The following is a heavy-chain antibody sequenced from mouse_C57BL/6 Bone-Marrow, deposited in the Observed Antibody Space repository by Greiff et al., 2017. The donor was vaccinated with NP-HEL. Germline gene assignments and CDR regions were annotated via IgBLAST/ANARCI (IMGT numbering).Heavy chain of an antibody. Sequence: DVQLQESGPGLVKPSQSLSLTCSVTGYSITSGYYWNWIRQFPGNKLEWMGYISYDGSNNYNPSLKNRISITRDTSKNQFFLKLNSVTTEDTATYYCARDYYGSLGSMDYWGQGTSVTVSS. J-gene: IGHJ4*01. CDR2: ISYDGSN. V-gene: IGHV3-6*01. D-gene: IGHD1-1*01. CDR1: GYSITSGYY. CDR3: ARDYYGSLGSMDY.